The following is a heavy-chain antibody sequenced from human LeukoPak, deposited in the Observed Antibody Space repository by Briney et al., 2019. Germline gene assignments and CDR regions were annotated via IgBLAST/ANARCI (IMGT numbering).Heavy chain of an antibody. CDR3: AKENWPTVTSPGRTSFDY. Sequence: GGSLRLSCAASGFIVSSNHMSWVRQAPGKGLEWASVIYSGGGTYYADSVKGRFTISRDKSKNTLYLQMNSLRAEDTAVYYCAKENWPTVTSPGRTSFDYWGQGTLVTVSP. CDR1: GFIVSSNH. V-gene: IGHV3-53*05. CDR2: IYSGGGT. J-gene: IGHJ4*02. D-gene: IGHD4-17*01.